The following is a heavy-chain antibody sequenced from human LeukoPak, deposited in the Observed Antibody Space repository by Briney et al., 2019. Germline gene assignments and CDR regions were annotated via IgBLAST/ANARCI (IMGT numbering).Heavy chain of an antibody. Sequence: SQTLSLTCTVSGGSISSGGYYWSWIRQPPGKGLEWIGYIYHSGSTYYNPSLKSRVTISVDTSKNQFSLILRSVTAADTAVYYCARDRTDILLWFGELLVPDSWGQGTLVTVSS. J-gene: IGHJ4*02. D-gene: IGHD3-10*01. V-gene: IGHV4-30-2*01. CDR1: GGSISSGGYY. CDR3: ARDRTDILLWFGELLVPDS. CDR2: IYHSGST.